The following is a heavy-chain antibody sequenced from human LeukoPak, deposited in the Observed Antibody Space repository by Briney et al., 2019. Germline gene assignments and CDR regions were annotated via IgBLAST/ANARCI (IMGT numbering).Heavy chain of an antibody. CDR1: GFTFSSYS. V-gene: IGHV3-21*01. D-gene: IGHD2-21*02. CDR2: ISSSSSYI. Sequence: GGSLRLSCAASGFTFSSYSMNWVRQAPGKGLEWVSSISSSSSYIYYADSVKGRFTISRDNAKNSLYLQMNSLRAEDTAVYYCARDLAYCGGDCCSRTQYYYYMDAWGKGTAVTVSS. CDR3: ARDLAYCGGDCCSRTQYYYYMDA. J-gene: IGHJ6*03.